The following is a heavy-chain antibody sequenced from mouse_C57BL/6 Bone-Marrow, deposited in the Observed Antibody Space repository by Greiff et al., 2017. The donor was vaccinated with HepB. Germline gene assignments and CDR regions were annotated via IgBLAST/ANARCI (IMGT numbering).Heavy chain of an antibody. J-gene: IGHJ2*01. Sequence: VQLQQSGPELVKPGASVKISCKASGYTFTDYYMNWVKQSPGKSLEWIGDINPNNGGTSYNQKFKGKATLTVDKSSSTAYMELRSLTSEDSAVYYCASGITTVVAKGYWGQGTTLTVSS. CDR1: GYTFTDYY. CDR3: ASGITTVVAKGY. D-gene: IGHD1-1*01. CDR2: INPNNGGT. V-gene: IGHV1-26*01.